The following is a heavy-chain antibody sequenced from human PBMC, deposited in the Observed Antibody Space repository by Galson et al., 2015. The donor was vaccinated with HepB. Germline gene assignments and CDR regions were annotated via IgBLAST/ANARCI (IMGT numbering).Heavy chain of an antibody. CDR3: ARDVDDRVRSYYYYGMDV. CDR1: GFTVSSNY. V-gene: IGHV3-66*02. CDR2: IYSGGST. D-gene: IGHD2-21*01. Sequence: SLRLSCAASGFTVSSNYMSWVRQAPGKGLEWVSVIYSGGSTYYADSVKGRFTISRDNSKNTLYLQMNSLRAEDTAVYYCARDVDDRVRSYYYYGMDVWGQGTTVTVSS. J-gene: IGHJ6*02.